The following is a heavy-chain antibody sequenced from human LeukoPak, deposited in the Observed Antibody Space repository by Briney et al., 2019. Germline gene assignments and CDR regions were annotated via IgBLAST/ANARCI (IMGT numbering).Heavy chain of an antibody. V-gene: IGHV3-20*04. D-gene: IGHD3-22*01. CDR2: INWNGGST. Sequence: GGSLRLSCAASGFTFDDYGMSWVRHAPGKGLEWVSGINWNGGSTGYADSVKGRFTISRDNAKNSLYLQMNSLRAEGTALYYCARTYYYDSSGARGAFDIWGQGTMVTVSS. J-gene: IGHJ3*02. CDR1: GFTFDDYG. CDR3: ARTYYYDSSGARGAFDI.